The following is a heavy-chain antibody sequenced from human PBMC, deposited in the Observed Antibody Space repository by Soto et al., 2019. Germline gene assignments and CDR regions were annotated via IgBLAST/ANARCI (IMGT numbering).Heavy chain of an antibody. V-gene: IGHV3-9*01. D-gene: IGHD2-15*01. CDR3: AKDMESGYCSGGSCYTLDY. Sequence: EVQLVESGGGLVQPGRSLRLSCAASGFTFDDYAMHWVRQAPGKGLEWVSGISWNSGSIGYADSVKGRFTISRDNAKNSLYLQMNSLSAEDTALYYCAKDMESGYCSGGSCYTLDYWGQGTLVTVSS. J-gene: IGHJ4*02. CDR1: GFTFDDYA. CDR2: ISWNSGSI.